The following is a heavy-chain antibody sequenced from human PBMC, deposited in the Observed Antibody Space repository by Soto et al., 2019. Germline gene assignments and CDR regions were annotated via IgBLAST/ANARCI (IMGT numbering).Heavy chain of an antibody. V-gene: IGHV3-23*01. CDR2: ISGSGGST. CDR1: GGSISSYY. J-gene: IGHJ3*02. Sequence: PSGTLSLTFIVSGGSISSYYWSWVRQAPGKGLEWVSAISGSGGSTYYADSVKGRFTISRDNSKNTLYLQMNSLRAEDTAVYYCAKRNSQYYYDSSGTQDAFDIWGQGTMVTVSS. D-gene: IGHD3-22*01. CDR3: AKRNSQYYYDSSGTQDAFDI.